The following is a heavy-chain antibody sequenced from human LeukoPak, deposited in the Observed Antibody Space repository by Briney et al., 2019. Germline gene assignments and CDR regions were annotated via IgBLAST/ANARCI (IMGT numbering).Heavy chain of an antibody. CDR3: AKSYSGNYNDAFGI. CDR1: GFTLSNSG. Sequence: GGSLRLSCTASGFTLSNSGMSWGRQAPGKGLEWVSGIPGSGGNTYYADSVRGRFTISRDNSKNTLYLQMNSLRPEDTAVYYCAKSYSGNYNDAFGIWGQGTMVTVSS. V-gene: IGHV3-23*01. D-gene: IGHD1-26*01. J-gene: IGHJ3*02. CDR2: IPGSGGNT.